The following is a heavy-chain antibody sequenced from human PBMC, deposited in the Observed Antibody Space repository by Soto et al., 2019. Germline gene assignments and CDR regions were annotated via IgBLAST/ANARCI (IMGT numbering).Heavy chain of an antibody. CDR1: GYSFTSYW. D-gene: IGHD2-8*02. CDR2: IYPGDSDT. V-gene: IGHV5-51*01. Sequence: PGDSLKISCKGSGYSFTSYWIGWVRQMPGKGLEWMGIIYPGDSDTRYSPSFQGQVTISADKSISTAYLQWSSLKASDTAMYYCARPAAYGYRWDDAFDIWGQGTMGTVAS. CDR3: ARPAAYGYRWDDAFDI. J-gene: IGHJ3*02.